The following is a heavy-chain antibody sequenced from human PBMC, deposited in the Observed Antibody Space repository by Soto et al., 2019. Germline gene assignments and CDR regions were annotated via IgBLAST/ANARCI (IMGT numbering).Heavy chain of an antibody. CDR3: AKDLTRQPAYWLDP. CDR2: INPNSGGT. D-gene: IGHD3-16*01. J-gene: IGHJ5*02. V-gene: IGHV1-2*02. CDR1: GYTFTGYY. Sequence: ASVKVSCKASGYTFTGYYMHWVRQAPGQGLEWMGWINPNSGGTNYAQKFQGRVTLTRDTSIATAYLTLTSLTSDDTALYYCAKDLTRQPAYWLDPWGQGTQVTVSS.